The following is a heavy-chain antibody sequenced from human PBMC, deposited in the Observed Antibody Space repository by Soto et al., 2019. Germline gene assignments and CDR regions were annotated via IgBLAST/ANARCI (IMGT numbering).Heavy chain of an antibody. V-gene: IGHV4-61*01. J-gene: IGHJ6*02. D-gene: IGHD3-9*01. CDR1: GGSVSSGSYY. Sequence: SETLSLTCTVSGGSVSSGSYYWSWIRQPPGKGLEWIGYIYYSGSTNYNPSLKSRVTISVDTSKNQFSLKLSSVTAADTAVYYCARIPFYILNGHDCYGMDVWGQGTTVTVSS. CDR2: IYYSGST. CDR3: ARIPFYILNGHDCYGMDV.